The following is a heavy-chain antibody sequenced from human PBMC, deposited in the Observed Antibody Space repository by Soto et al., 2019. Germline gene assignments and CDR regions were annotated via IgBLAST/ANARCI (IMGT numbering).Heavy chain of an antibody. J-gene: IGHJ5*02. CDR3: ARVHWVMGEMWFDP. CDR1: GGYISSYY. CDR2: IYYSGST. D-gene: IGHD1-26*01. Sequence: PSETLSLTCTVSGGYISSYYGSWIRQPPGKGLEWIGYIYYSGSTNYNPSLKSRVTISVDTSKNQFSLKLSSVTAADTAVYYCARVHWVMGEMWFDPWGQGTPVTVSS. V-gene: IGHV4-59*01.